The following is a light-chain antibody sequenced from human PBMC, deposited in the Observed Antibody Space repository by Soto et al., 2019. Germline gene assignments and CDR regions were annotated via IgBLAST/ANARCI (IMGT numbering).Light chain of an antibody. CDR1: SSDVGIYNL. V-gene: IGLV2-23*02. J-gene: IGLJ3*02. CDR2: EVS. CDR3: CSYAGSRTWV. Sequence: QSAPIQPASVSGSPGQSITISCTGTSSDVGIYNLVSWYQQYPGKAPKLILYEVSKWPSGISHRFSGSKSGNTASLTISGLQAEDEADYYCCSYAGSRTWVFDGGTQLTVL.